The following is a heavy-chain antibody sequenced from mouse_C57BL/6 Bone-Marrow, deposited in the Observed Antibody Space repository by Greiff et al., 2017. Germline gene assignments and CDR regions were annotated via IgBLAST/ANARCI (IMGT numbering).Heavy chain of an antibody. D-gene: IGHD2-4*01. Sequence: QVQLKESGAELVKPGASVKMSCKASGYTFTSYWITWVKQRPGQGLEWIGDIYPGSGSTNYNEKFKSKATLTVDTSSSTAYMQLSSLTSEDSAVYYCARSRLRRKDYAMDYWGQGTSVTVSS. CDR2: IYPGSGST. CDR3: ARSRLRRKDYAMDY. J-gene: IGHJ4*01. V-gene: IGHV1-55*01. CDR1: GYTFTSYW.